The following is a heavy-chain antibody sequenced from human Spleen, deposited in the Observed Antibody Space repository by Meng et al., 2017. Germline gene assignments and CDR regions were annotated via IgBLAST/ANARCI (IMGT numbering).Heavy chain of an antibody. CDR1: GGSISIYS. CDR2: LSVSGST. CDR3: ARGQALPRKIGYGAFDI. Sequence: SETLSLTCAVSGGSISIYSWPWIRQPAGKTLEWIGRLSVSGSTMHKSSLKSRVTISPDTSKNHFSLKMTSVTAADTAVYYCARGQALPRKIGYGAFDIWGQGTMVTVSS. D-gene: IGHD2-2*03. V-gene: IGHV4-4*07. J-gene: IGHJ3*02.